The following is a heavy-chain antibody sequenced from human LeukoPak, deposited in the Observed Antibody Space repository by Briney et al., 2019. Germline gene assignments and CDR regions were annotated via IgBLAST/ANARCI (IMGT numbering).Heavy chain of an antibody. D-gene: IGHD6-19*01. J-gene: IGHJ4*02. CDR1: GYTFTSYG. Sequence: ASVKVSCKASGYTFTSYGISWVRQATGQGLEWMGWISAYNGNTNYAQKLQGRVTMTTNTSTSTAYMELRSLRSDDTAVYYCARVPSPLSGWSIDYWGQGTLVTVSS. CDR3: ARVPSPLSGWSIDY. V-gene: IGHV1-18*01. CDR2: ISAYNGNT.